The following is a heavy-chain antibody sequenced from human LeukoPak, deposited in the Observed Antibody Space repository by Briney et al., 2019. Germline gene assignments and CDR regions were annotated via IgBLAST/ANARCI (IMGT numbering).Heavy chain of an antibody. J-gene: IGHJ4*02. CDR2: ISSSSSYT. Sequence: PGGSLRLSCAASGFTVSTNYMSWVRQAPGKGLEWVSYISSSSSYTNYADSVKGRFTISRDNAKNSLYLQMNSLRAEDTAVYYCARGGGNRLDYWGQGTLVTVSS. CDR1: GFTVSTNY. V-gene: IGHV3-11*06. CDR3: ARGGGNRLDY.